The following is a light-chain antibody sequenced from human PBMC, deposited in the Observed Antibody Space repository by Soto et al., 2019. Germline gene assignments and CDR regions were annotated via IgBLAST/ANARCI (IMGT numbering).Light chain of an antibody. V-gene: IGKV3-15*01. CDR2: GAS. CDR3: QQYGSSGT. J-gene: IGKJ1*01. Sequence: IVMTQSPATLSVSPGERATLSCRASQSVDDNLAWYQQKPGQAPRLLIYGASTRATGIPARFSGSGSGTEFTLTISGLQSEDFAVYYCQQYGSSGTFGQGTKVVI. CDR1: QSVDDN.